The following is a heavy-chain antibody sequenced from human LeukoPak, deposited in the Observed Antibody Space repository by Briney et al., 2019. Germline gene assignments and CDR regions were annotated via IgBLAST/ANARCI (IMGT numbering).Heavy chain of an antibody. CDR3: ARGVRITMVRGVPFNYGMDV. J-gene: IGHJ6*04. D-gene: IGHD3-10*01. Sequence: PSETLSLTCTVSGASISSGSHYWSWIRQPAGRGLEWIGEINHSGSTNYNPSLKSRVTISVDTSKNQFSLKLSSVTAADTAVYYCARGVRITMVRGVPFNYGMDVWGKGTTVTVSS. CDR1: GASISSGSHY. CDR2: INHSGST. V-gene: IGHV4-61*10.